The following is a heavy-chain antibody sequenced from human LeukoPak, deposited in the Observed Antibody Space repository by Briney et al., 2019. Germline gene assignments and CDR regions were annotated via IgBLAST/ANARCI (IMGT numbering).Heavy chain of an antibody. V-gene: IGHV4-34*01. CDR2: INHSGST. J-gene: IGHJ4*02. CDR1: GGSFSGYY. D-gene: IGHD3-22*01. Sequence: SETLSLTCAVYGGSFSGYYWSWIRQSPGKGLEWIGEINHSGSTNYNPSLKSRVTISVDTSKNQFSLKLSSVTAADTAVYYCARGEGYYYDSSGYFGYWGQGTLVTVSS. CDR3: ARGEGYYYDSSGYFGY.